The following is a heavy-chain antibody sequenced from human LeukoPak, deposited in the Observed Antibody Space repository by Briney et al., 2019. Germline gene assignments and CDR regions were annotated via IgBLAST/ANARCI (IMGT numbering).Heavy chain of an antibody. Sequence: SETLSLTCTVSGGSISSSSYYWGWLRQPPGKGLEWIGTIYYSGSTYDNPSLKSRVTISVNTSKKQFSLKLSSLTAADTAVYYCTSTYYYDSSGYYPNWFDPWGQGTLVTVSS. D-gene: IGHD3-22*01. V-gene: IGHV4-39*01. J-gene: IGHJ5*02. CDR2: IYYSGST. CDR1: GGSISSSSYY. CDR3: TSTYYYDSSGYYPNWFDP.